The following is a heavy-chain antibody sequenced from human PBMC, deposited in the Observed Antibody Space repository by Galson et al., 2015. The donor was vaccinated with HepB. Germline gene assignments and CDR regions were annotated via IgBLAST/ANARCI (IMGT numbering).Heavy chain of an antibody. D-gene: IGHD3-10*01. Sequence: LTCTVPGGSLGSGGYYWSWIRPPPRKGLEWTGYNHYRGSTYSNPSPRGRLTIPERMSKHQFSLLLTSVPAADAAIYYCARGSEDNYGSFDYWGQGTLVTVSS. V-gene: IGHV4-31*02. CDR2: NHYRGST. CDR1: GGSLGSGGYY. CDR3: ARGSEDNYGSFDY. J-gene: IGHJ4*02.